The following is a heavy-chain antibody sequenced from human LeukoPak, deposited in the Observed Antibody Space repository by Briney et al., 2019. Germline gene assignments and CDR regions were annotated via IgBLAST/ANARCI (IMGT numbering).Heavy chain of an antibody. CDR3: ARGPYYYDSSGYSG. CDR1: GGSFSGYY. J-gene: IGHJ4*02. D-gene: IGHD3-22*01. V-gene: IGHV4-34*01. Sequence: SETLSLTCAVYGGSFSGYYWSWIRQPPGKGLEWIGEINHSGSTNYNPSLKSRVTISVGTSKNQFSLKLSSVTAADTAVYYCARGPYYYDSSGYSGWGQGTLVTVSS. CDR2: INHSGST.